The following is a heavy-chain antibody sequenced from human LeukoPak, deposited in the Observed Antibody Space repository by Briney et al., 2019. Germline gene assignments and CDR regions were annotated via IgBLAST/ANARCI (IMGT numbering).Heavy chain of an antibody. CDR3: AREEAAGFDY. Sequence: ASVKVSCKASGYTFTSYDINWVRQATGQGLEWMGWINPNSGGTNYAQKFQGRVTMTRDTSISTAYMELSRLRSDDTAVYYCAREEAAGFDYWGQGTLVTVSS. CDR1: GYTFTSYD. CDR2: INPNSGGT. V-gene: IGHV1-2*02. J-gene: IGHJ4*02. D-gene: IGHD6-13*01.